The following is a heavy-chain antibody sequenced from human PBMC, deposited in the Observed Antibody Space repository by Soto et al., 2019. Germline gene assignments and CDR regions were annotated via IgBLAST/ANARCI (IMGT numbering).Heavy chain of an antibody. Sequence: GGSLRLSCAASGFDFSDYYVSWIRQAPGKGLEWVAYITSSSSNFTSYADSVRGRFTISRDNARNSVSLQLNSLRPEDTAVYYCVRDRGYSGYTFWGQGTQVTVYS. J-gene: IGHJ4*02. V-gene: IGHV3-11*06. CDR3: VRDRGYSGYTF. CDR1: GFDFSDYY. D-gene: IGHD5-12*01. CDR2: ITSSSSNFT.